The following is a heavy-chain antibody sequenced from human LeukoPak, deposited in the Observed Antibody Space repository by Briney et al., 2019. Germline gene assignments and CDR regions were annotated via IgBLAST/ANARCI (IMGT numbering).Heavy chain of an antibody. CDR1: GFTFSSYE. V-gene: IGHV3-48*03. CDR3: AIRKRQGSGDY. D-gene: IGHD3-10*01. J-gene: IGHJ4*02. CDR2: ISSSGSTI. Sequence: PGGSLRLSCAASGFTFSSYEMNWVRQAPGKGLEWVSYISSSGSTIYYADSVKGRFTISRDNAKNSLYLQMNSLRAEDTAVYYCAIRKRQGSGDYWGQGTLVTVSS.